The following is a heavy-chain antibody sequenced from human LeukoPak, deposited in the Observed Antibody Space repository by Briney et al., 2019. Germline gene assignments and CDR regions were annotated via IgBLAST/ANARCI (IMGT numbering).Heavy chain of an antibody. V-gene: IGHV1-69*13. CDR1: GGTFSSYS. Sequence: ASVKVSCKASGGTFSSYSISWVRQAPGQGLEWMGGIIPIFDITNYAQKFQGRVTLTADESTSTAYMELSSLRSEDTAVYYCASRHDSSGYSELDYWGQGTLVTVSS. CDR2: IIPIFDIT. D-gene: IGHD3-22*01. CDR3: ASRHDSSGYSELDY. J-gene: IGHJ4*02.